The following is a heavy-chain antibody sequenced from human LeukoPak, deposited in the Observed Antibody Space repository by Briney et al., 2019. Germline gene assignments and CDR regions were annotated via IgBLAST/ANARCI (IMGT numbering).Heavy chain of an antibody. J-gene: IGHJ4*02. CDR3: AREGVGSAAFDY. D-gene: IGHD5-12*01. Sequence: SETLSLTCTVSGGSISSYYWSWIRQPPGKGLEWIGYIYYSGSTNYNPSLKSRVTISVDTSKNQFSLKLSSVTAADTAVYYCAREGVGSAAFDYWGQGTLVTVPS. V-gene: IGHV4-59*01. CDR2: IYYSGST. CDR1: GGSISSYY.